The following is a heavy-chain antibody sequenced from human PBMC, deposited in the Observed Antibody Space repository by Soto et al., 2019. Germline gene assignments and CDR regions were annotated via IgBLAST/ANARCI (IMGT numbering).Heavy chain of an antibody. CDR2: ISSSSSYI. J-gene: IGHJ6*02. CDR3: ARTVATTDLYYYYYGMDV. CDR1: GFTFSSYS. V-gene: IGHV3-21*01. Sequence: PGGSLRLSCAASGFTFSSYSMNWVRQAPGKGLEWVSSISSSSSYIYYADSVKGRFTISRDNAKNSLYLQMNSLRAEDTAVYYCARTVATTDLYYYYYGMDVWGQGTTVTVSS. D-gene: IGHD5-12*01.